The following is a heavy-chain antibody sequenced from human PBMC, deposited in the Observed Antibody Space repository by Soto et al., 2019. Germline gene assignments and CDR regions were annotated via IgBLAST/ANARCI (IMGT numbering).Heavy chain of an antibody. CDR1: GGSLSRSNW. CDR2: IYHSGST. V-gene: IGHV4-4*02. CDR3: ARWGLLGDYTF. D-gene: IGHD4-17*01. Sequence: SETLSLTCAVSGGSLSRSNWWSWVRQPPGKGLEWIGEIYHSGSTNYNPSLKSRVTISVDKSKNQFSLKLSSVTAADTAVYYCARWGLLGDYTFWGQGTLVTVSS. J-gene: IGHJ4*02.